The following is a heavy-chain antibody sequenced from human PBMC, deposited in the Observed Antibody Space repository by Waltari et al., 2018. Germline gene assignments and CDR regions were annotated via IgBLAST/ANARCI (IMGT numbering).Heavy chain of an antibody. CDR3: ATLTVDYGDFY. D-gene: IGHD4-17*01. V-gene: IGHV4-30-2*01. J-gene: IGHJ4*02. Sequence: QLQLQESGSGLVKPSQTLSLTCAVSGGSISSGGYSWSWIRQPPGKGLEWIGYIYHSGSTYYNPSLRSRVTISVDRSKNQFSLKLSSVTAADTAVYYCATLTVDYGDFYWGQGTLVTVSS. CDR2: IYHSGST. CDR1: GGSISSGGYS.